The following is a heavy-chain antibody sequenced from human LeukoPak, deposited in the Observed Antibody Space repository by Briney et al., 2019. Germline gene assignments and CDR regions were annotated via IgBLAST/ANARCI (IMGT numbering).Heavy chain of an antibody. D-gene: IGHD3-10*02. V-gene: IGHV3-74*01. J-gene: IGHJ3*02. CDR2: INSDGST. CDR1: EFTFSTYW. CDR3: AKDGGPERYVNHFDI. Sequence: GGSLRLSCAASEFTFSTYWMHWVRQAPGKGLVWVSRINSDGSTTYADSVKGRFTISRDNSKNTLYLQMNSLRAEDTAVYYCAKDGGPERYVNHFDIWGQGTMVTVSS.